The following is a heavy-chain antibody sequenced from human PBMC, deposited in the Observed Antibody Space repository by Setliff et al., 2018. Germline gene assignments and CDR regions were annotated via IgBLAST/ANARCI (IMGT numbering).Heavy chain of an antibody. CDR3: ARDPGFRSGTWSLDL. J-gene: IGHJ5*02. CDR1: GGSFSTYY. V-gene: IGHV4-34*01. CDR2: IYHNGNT. D-gene: IGHD3-10*01. Sequence: PSETLSLTCAVYGGSFSTYYWSWIRQPPGKGLEWIGYIYHNGNTNFNPSLKSRVSMSVDTSRNQFSLKLTSVTAADTAVYYCARDPGFRSGTWSLDLWGQGTQVTVSS.